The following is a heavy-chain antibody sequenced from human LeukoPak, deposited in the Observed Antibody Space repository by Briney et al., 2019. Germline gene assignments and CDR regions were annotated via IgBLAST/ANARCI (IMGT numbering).Heavy chain of an antibody. V-gene: IGHV3-20*04. CDR1: GFTFDDYG. D-gene: IGHD4-23*01. J-gene: IGHJ3*02. CDR2: INWNGGST. Sequence: GGSLRLSCAASGFTFDDYGMSWVRQAPGKGLEWVSGINWNGGSTGYADSLKGRFTISGDNAKNSLSLQMNSLRAEDTALYYCARIIMDYGGNWRAFDIWGQGTMVTVSS. CDR3: ARIIMDYGGNWRAFDI.